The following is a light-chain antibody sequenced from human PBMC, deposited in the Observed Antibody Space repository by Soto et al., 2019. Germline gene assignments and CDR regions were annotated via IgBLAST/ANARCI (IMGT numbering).Light chain of an antibody. Sequence: DIPMTQSPSTLSASVGDRVTITCRASQSISSWLAWYQQKPGKAPKLLIYKASSLESGVPSRFSGSGSGTAFTLTISSLQPDDFATYYCQQYNSYPMYTFGQGTKLEIK. V-gene: IGKV1-5*03. CDR2: KAS. CDR1: QSISSW. CDR3: QQYNSYPMYT. J-gene: IGKJ2*01.